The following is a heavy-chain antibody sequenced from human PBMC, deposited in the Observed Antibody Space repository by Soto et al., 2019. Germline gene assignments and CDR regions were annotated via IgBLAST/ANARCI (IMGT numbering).Heavy chain of an antibody. CDR1: GFTFSSYS. Sequence: EVQLVESGGGLVQPGGSLRLSCAASGFTFSSYSMNWVRQAPGKGLEWVSYISSSSSTIYYADSVKGRFTISRDNAKNSLYLQMNSLRDEDTAVYYCARTHSSGWSYYFDYWGQGTLVTVSS. V-gene: IGHV3-48*02. CDR2: ISSSSSTI. J-gene: IGHJ4*02. D-gene: IGHD6-19*01. CDR3: ARTHSSGWSYYFDY.